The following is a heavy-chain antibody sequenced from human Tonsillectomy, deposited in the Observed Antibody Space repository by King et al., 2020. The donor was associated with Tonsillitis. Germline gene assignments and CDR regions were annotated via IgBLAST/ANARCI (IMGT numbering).Heavy chain of an antibody. Sequence: VQLVESGGGLVQPGGSLRLSCAASGFTFSSHWMHWVRQAPGKGLVWVSRINSDGSSTSYAAFVKGRFTISRDNAKNTLYLQMNSLRAEDTAVYYCARGDGNGGSSYGYWGQGTLVTVSS. CDR1: GFTFSSHW. V-gene: IGHV3-74*01. CDR2: INSDGSST. D-gene: IGHD2-15*01. CDR3: ARGDGNGGSSYGY. J-gene: IGHJ4*02.